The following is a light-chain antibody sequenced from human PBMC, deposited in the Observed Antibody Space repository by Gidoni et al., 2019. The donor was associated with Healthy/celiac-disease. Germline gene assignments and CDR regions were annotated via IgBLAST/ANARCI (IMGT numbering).Light chain of an antibody. Sequence: EIVLTQSPATLSLSPGERATLSCRASQSVSSYLAWYQQKPGQAPRLLIYDASNRATCIPARFSGSGSGTDFTLTISSLEPEDFAVYYCQQRSNFGPGTKVDIK. CDR2: DAS. J-gene: IGKJ3*01. CDR1: QSVSSY. V-gene: IGKV3-11*01. CDR3: QQRSN.